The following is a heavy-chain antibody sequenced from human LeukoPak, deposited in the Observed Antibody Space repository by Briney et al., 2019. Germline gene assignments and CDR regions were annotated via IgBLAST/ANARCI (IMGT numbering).Heavy chain of an antibody. D-gene: IGHD3-9*01. CDR3: AKDPRNILTGDYDDFDI. Sequence: AASVKVSCKASGYTFTNNCMHWVRQARGQGLEWMGILNPTYDIPIYAQTLEGRVTMTRDMSTSTVYMELSTLTSDDTAVYFCAKDPRNILTGDYDDFDIWGQGTMVIVSS. V-gene: IGHV1-46*01. J-gene: IGHJ3*02. CDR2: LNPTYDIP. CDR1: GYTFTNNC.